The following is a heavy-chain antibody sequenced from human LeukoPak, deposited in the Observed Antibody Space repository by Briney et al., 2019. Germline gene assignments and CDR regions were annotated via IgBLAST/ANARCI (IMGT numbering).Heavy chain of an antibody. CDR3: ARWRYCSSTSCYRSARSGAFDI. CDR2: IYTSGST. Sequence: SETLSLTCTVSGGSISSGSYYWSWIRQPAGTGLGWIGRIYTSGSTNYNPSLKSRVTISVDTSKNQFSLKLSSVTAADTAVYYCARWRYCSSTSCYRSARSGAFDIWGQGTMVTVSS. J-gene: IGHJ3*02. D-gene: IGHD2-2*01. V-gene: IGHV4-61*02. CDR1: GGSISSGSYY.